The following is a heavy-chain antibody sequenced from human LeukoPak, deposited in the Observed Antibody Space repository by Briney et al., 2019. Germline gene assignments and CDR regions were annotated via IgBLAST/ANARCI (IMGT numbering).Heavy chain of an antibody. CDR3: ARGRYDILTGNRNWFDP. V-gene: IGHV1-69*06. J-gene: IGHJ5*02. CDR2: IIPIFGTA. CDR1: GGTFSSYA. Sequence: GSSVKVSCKASGGTFSSYAISWVRQAPGQGLEWMGGIIPIFGTANYAQKFQGRVTITADKSTSTAYMELSSLRSEDTAVYYCARGRYDILTGNRNWFDPWGQGTLVTVSS. D-gene: IGHD3-9*01.